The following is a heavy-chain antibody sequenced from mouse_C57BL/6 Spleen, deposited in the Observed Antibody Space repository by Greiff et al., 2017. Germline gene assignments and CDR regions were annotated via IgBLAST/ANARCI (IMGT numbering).Heavy chain of an antibody. V-gene: IGHV1-82*01. CDR1: GYAFSSSW. CDR2: IYPGDGDT. Sequence: VQLQQSGPELVKPGASVKISCKASGYAFSSSWMNWVKQRPGKGLEWIGRIYPGDGDTNYNGKFKGKATLTAYKSSSTAYMQLSSLTSEDSAVYFCARSGPYAMDYWGKGTSVTVSS. CDR3: ARSGPYAMDY. J-gene: IGHJ4*01.